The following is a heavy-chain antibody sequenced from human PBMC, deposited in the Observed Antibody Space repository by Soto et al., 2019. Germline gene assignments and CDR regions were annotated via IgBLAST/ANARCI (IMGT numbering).Heavy chain of an antibody. CDR2: IKSRAAGGAI. CDR3: TTDGSFGGVVVAFHL. CDR1: GFSFRDAW. Sequence: ESGGGLVKPGGSLRRSCAVSGFSFRDAWMNWVRQAPGKGLEWVGRIKSRAAGGAIDYAAPVKGRFTISRDDSEDTLYLQINILKTEDTAMYYCTTDGSFGGVVVAFHLWGQGTMLSVSS. D-gene: IGHD3-10*01. J-gene: IGHJ3*01. V-gene: IGHV3-15*07.